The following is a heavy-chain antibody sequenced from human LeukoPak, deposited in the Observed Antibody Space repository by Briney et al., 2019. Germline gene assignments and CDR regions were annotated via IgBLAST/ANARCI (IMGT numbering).Heavy chain of an antibody. V-gene: IGHV4-39*07. J-gene: IGHJ5*02. CDR3: ARDSGYSGYDTNWFDP. Sequence: SETLSLTCTVSGGSISSSSYYWGWIRQPPGKGLEWIGSIYYSGSTYYNPSLKSRVTMSVDTSKNQFSLKLSSVTAADTAVYYCARDSGYSGYDTNWFDPWGQGTLVTVSS. CDR2: IYYSGST. D-gene: IGHD5-12*01. CDR1: GGSISSSSYY.